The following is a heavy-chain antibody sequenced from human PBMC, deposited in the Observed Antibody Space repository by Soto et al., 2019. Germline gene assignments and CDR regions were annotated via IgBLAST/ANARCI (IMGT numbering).Heavy chain of an antibody. Sequence: PGESLKISCKGSGYSFTSYWISWVRQMPGKGLEWMGRIDPSDSYTNYSPSFQGHVTISADKSISTAYLQWSSLKASDTAVYYCARGPRVVPAADYYCYGMDVWGQGTTVTVSS. D-gene: IGHD2-2*01. CDR2: IDPSDSYT. V-gene: IGHV5-10-1*01. CDR1: GYSFTSYW. CDR3: ARGPRVVPAADYYCYGMDV. J-gene: IGHJ6*02.